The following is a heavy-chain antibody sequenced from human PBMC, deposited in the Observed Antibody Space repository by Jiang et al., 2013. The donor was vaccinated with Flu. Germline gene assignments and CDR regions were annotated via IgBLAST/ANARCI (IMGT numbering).Heavy chain of an antibody. J-gene: IGHJ3*02. CDR1: GFSLSTSGVG. V-gene: IGHV2-5*02. Sequence: KPTQTLTLTCTCSGFSLSTSGVGVGWIRQPPGKALEWLALIYWDDDKRYSPSLKSRLTITKDTSKNQVVLIMTNMNPVDTATYYCAHRRSYGGNSDAFDIWGQGTMVTVSS. D-gene: IGHD4-23*01. CDR3: AHRRSYGGNSDAFDI. CDR2: IYWDDDK.